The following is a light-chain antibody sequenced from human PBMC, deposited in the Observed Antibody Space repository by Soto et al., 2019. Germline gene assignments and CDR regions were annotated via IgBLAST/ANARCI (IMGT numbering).Light chain of an antibody. CDR2: AAS. CDR3: QQLNSYPRT. CDR1: QGISSY. Sequence: DIQLTQSPSFLSASVGDRVTITCRASQGISSYLAWYQQKPGKAPKLLIYAASTLQSGVPARLSGSGSETEFTLTISSLQPEDFATYYCQQLNSYPRTFGQGTKVEIK. J-gene: IGKJ1*01. V-gene: IGKV1-9*01.